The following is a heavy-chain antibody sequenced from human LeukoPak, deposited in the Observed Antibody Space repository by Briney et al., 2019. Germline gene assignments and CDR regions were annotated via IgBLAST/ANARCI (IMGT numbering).Heavy chain of an antibody. J-gene: IGHJ5*02. D-gene: IGHD6-19*01. CDR2: INHSGST. CDR3: ANAHLATGYGSGLVHFDP. CDR1: GGSFSGYY. Sequence: SETLSLTCTVYGGSFSGYYWSWIRQPPGKGLEWIGEINHSGSTNYNASLKSRVTISVDTSKNQFSLKLTSLTAADTAVYYCANAHLATGYGSGLVHFDPWGQGTLVTVSS. V-gene: IGHV4-34*01.